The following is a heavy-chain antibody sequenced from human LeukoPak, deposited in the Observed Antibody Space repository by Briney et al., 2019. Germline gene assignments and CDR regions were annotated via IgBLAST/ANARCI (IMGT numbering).Heavy chain of an antibody. CDR3: AKGRVIGYSYGWNIFDY. CDR2: INRDGSTT. V-gene: IGHV3-74*03. CDR1: GFTFSNYW. D-gene: IGHD5-18*01. J-gene: IGHJ4*02. Sequence: GGSLRLSCAASGFTFSNYWVHWVRQAPGKGLVWVSRINRDGSTTKYADSVKGRFTISRDNSKNTLYLQMNSLRAEDTAVYYCAKGRVIGYSYGWNIFDYWGQGTLVTVSS.